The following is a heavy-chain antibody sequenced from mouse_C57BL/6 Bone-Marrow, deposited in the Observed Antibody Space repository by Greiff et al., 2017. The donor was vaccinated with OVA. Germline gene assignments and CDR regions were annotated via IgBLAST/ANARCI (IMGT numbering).Heavy chain of an antibody. Sequence: EVNLVESGGGLVQPGGSLSLSCAASGFTFTDYYMSWVRQPPGKALEWLGFIRNKANGYTTEYSASVKGRFTISRDNSQSILYLQMNALRAEDSATYYCARTGNWYFDVWGTGTTVTVSS. CDR3: ARTGNWYFDV. D-gene: IGHD4-1*01. CDR1: GFTFTDYY. J-gene: IGHJ1*03. CDR2: IRNKANGYTT. V-gene: IGHV7-3*01.